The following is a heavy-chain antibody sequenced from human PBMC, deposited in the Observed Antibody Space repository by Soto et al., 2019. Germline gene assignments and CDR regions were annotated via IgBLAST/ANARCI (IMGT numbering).Heavy chain of an antibody. V-gene: IGHV4-39*02. J-gene: IGHJ6*02. CDR2: IYYSGST. Sequence: SETLSLTCTVSGGSISSSSYYWGWIRQPPGKGLEWIGSIYYSGSTYYNPSLKSRVTISVDTSKNQFSLKLSSVTAADTAVYYCARDQVYRGYYYGMDVWGQGTTVT. CDR3: ARDQVYRGYYYGMDV. CDR1: GGSISSSSYY. D-gene: IGHD2-2*02.